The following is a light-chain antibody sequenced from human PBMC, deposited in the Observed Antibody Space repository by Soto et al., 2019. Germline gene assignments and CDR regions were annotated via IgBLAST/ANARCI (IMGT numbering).Light chain of an antibody. CDR3: QQRSNWPPGT. CDR2: DAS. V-gene: IGKV3-11*01. Sequence: EIVLTQSPATLSLSPGERATLSCRASQSVSSYLAWYQQKPGQAPRLLIYDASNRATGIPARFSGSGSGTDFTLTISSLEHEDCAVYYCQQRSNWPPGTFGPGTKVDIK. J-gene: IGKJ3*01. CDR1: QSVSSY.